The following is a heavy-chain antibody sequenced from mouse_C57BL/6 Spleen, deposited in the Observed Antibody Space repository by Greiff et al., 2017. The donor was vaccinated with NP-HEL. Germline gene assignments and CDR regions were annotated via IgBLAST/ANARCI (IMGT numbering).Heavy chain of an antibody. CDR1: GYSITSGYY. V-gene: IGHV3-6*01. CDR3: ARGIYGYDDVPFAY. D-gene: IGHD2-2*01. CDR2: ISYDGSN. Sequence: EVHLVESGPGLVKPSQSLSLTCSVTGYSITSGYYWNWIRQFPGNKLEWMGYISYDGSNNYNPSLKNRISITRDTSKNQFFLKLNSVTTEDTATYYCARGIYGYDDVPFAYWGQGTLVTVSA. J-gene: IGHJ3*01.